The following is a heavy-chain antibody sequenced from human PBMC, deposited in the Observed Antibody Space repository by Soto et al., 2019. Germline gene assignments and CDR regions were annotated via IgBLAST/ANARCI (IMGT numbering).Heavy chain of an antibody. CDR2: IIPIFGTA. D-gene: IGHD5-18*01. Sequence: SVKVSCKASGGTFSSYAISWVRQAPGQGLEWMGGIIPIFGTANYAQKFQGRVTITADESTSTAYMELSSLRSEDTAVYYCARAARIQLWLRENGYWFEPWGQGTLVTVSS. V-gene: IGHV1-69*13. CDR1: GGTFSSYA. CDR3: ARAARIQLWLRENGYWFEP. J-gene: IGHJ5*02.